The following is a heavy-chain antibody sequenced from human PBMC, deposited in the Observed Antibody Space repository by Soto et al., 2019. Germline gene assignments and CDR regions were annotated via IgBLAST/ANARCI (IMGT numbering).Heavy chain of an antibody. CDR1: GFTFSDYT. D-gene: IGHD3-10*01. V-gene: IGHV3-23*01. CDR2: ISLDGGTT. CDR3: AKGAVSFYKLVSYYCYMDV. Sequence: PGGSLRLSCAASGFTFSDYTMTWVRQAPGKGLDWVSSISLDGGTTEYAGSVKGRFTISRDNSKNTLYLQMNSLRAEDTAVYYCAKGAVSFYKLVSYYCYMDVWGKGTTVTVSS. J-gene: IGHJ6*03.